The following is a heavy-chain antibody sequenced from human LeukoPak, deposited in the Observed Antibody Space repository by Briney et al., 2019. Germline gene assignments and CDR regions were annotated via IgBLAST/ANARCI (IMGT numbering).Heavy chain of an antibody. J-gene: IGHJ4*02. CDR3: ARDLDYYDSSGYRFSDY. V-gene: IGHV3-21*01. Sequence: GGSLRLSCAASGFTFSSYSMNWVRQAPGKGLEWVSSISSSSSYIYYADSVKGRFTISRDNAKNSLYLQMNSLRAEDTAVYYCARDLDYYDSSGYRFSDYWGQGTLVTVSS. CDR2: ISSSSSYI. CDR1: GFTFSSYS. D-gene: IGHD3-22*01.